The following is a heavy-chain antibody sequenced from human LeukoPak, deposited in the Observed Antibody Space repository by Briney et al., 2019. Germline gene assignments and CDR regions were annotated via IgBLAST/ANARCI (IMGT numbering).Heavy chain of an antibody. D-gene: IGHD2-15*01. CDR2: IYHSGST. CDR3: ARDLGGPGGFDY. V-gene: IGHV4-38-2*02. J-gene: IGHJ4*02. CDR1: GYSISSGYY. Sequence: SETLSLTCTVSGYSISSGYYWGWIRQPPGKGLEWIGSIYHSGSTYYNPSLKSRVTISVDTSKNQFSLKLSSVTAADTAVYYCARDLGGPGGFDYWGQGTLVTVS.